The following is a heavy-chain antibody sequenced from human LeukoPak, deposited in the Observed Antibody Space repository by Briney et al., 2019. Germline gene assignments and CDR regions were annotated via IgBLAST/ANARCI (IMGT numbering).Heavy chain of an antibody. D-gene: IGHD2-2*01. J-gene: IGHJ6*03. CDR2: FDRKNGDT. Sequence: GASVKVSCKVSGFTLADLSMHWVRQAPGKGLEWVGGFDRKNGDTIYAQRFRGRVTLTEDISTGTAYMDLSSLSADDTAVYYCATVVYCATTTCPGYQHYYYFMDVWGKGTTVTVSS. CDR3: ATVVYCATTTCPGYQHYYYFMDV. CDR1: GFTLADLS. V-gene: IGHV1-24*01.